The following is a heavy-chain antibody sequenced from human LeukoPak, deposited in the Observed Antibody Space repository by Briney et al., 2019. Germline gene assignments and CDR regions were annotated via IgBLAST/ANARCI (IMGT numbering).Heavy chain of an antibody. D-gene: IGHD2-15*01. CDR2: ISSDGSPI. CDR1: GFTFSSYS. Sequence: GGSLRLSCAASGFTFSSYSMNWVRQAQGRGLEYVSYISSDGSPIHYAASVKGRFTISRDNANNSLFLQMNSLRVEDTAVYYCARTGQYCSGGTCYSGQFDFWGQGTLVTVSS. V-gene: IGHV3-48*04. J-gene: IGHJ4*02. CDR3: ARTGQYCSGGTCYSGQFDF.